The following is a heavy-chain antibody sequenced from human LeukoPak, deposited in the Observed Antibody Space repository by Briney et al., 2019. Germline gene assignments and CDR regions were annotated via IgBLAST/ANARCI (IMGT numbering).Heavy chain of an antibody. CDR2: IYHSGST. V-gene: IGHV4-39*07. Sequence: SETLSLTCTVSGGSISSSSYYWGWIRQPPGKGLEWIGSIYHSGSTYYNPSLKSRVTISVDTSKNQFSLKLSSVTAADTAVYYCARRRGGEPPDYWGQGTLVTVSS. CDR3: ARRRGGEPPDY. J-gene: IGHJ4*02. CDR1: GGSISSSSYY. D-gene: IGHD3-16*01.